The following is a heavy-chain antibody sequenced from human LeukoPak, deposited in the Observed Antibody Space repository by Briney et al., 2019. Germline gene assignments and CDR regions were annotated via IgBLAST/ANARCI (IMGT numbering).Heavy chain of an antibody. J-gene: IGHJ3*01. CDR3: ARGGVWPAFDL. D-gene: IGHD2-21*01. Sequence: ASVKVACKTSGYIFTDYDIDWVRQASGQGLQWMGWTNPNSGNTGSAQKFQGRLTMASDTSISTAYMELSSLTSEDTAVYYCARGGVWPAFDLWGQGTTVTVSS. CDR2: TNPNSGNT. V-gene: IGHV1-8*01. CDR1: GYIFTDYD.